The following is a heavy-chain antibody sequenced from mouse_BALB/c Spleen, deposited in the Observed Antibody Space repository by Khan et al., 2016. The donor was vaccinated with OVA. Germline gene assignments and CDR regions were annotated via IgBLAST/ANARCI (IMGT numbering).Heavy chain of an antibody. CDR1: DYSITSDYA. V-gene: IGHV3-2*02. CDR3: ARGVITATSAWFAY. J-gene: IGHJ3*01. D-gene: IGHD1-2*01. CDR2: ISYSGYT. Sequence: EVQLQESGPGLVKPSQSLSLTCTVTDYSITSDYAWNWIRQFPGNTLEWMGYISYSGYTSYNPSLKSRISITRDTSKNQFFLQLNSVTTEDTATYYCARGVITATSAWFAYWGQGTLVTVSA.